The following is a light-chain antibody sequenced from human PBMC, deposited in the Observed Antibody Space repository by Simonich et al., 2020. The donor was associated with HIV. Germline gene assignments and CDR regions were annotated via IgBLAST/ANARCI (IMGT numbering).Light chain of an antibody. V-gene: IGKV3D-20*01. CDR1: QRISSSF. J-gene: IGKJ1*01. CDR3: QQYSSSVWT. Sequence: EIVMTQSPATLSVSPGERATLSCRASQRISSSFLAWYQQKPGLAPRLLIYDASTRATGIPDRFSGSGSGTDYTLTISRLEPEDFAVYYCQQYSSSVWTFGQGTKVEIK. CDR2: DAS.